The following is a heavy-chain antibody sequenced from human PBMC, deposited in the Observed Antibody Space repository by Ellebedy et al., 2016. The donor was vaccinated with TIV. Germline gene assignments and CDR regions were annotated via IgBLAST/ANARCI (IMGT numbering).Heavy chain of an antibody. Sequence: GESLKISCAASGFTFSSYSMNWVRQAPGKGLEWVSSISSSSSYIYYADSVKGRFTISRDNAKNSLYLQMNSLRAEDTAVYYCAREHLWFGELPDAFDIWGQGTMVTVSS. D-gene: IGHD3-10*01. CDR1: GFTFSSYS. V-gene: IGHV3-21*01. J-gene: IGHJ3*02. CDR3: AREHLWFGELPDAFDI. CDR2: ISSSSSYI.